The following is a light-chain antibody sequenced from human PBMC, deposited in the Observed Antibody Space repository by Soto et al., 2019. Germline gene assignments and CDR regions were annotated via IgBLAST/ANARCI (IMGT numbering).Light chain of an antibody. Sequence: QSVLTQPPSASGTPGQRVTISCSGSSSNLGSNTVNWYQQLPGTAPKLLIYSNDERPSGVPGRFTGSKSGTSASLAISGLHSEDEADYYCAAWDDSLNGPLFGGGTQLTVL. CDR2: SND. J-gene: IGLJ7*01. V-gene: IGLV1-44*01. CDR3: AAWDDSLNGPL. CDR1: SSNLGSNT.